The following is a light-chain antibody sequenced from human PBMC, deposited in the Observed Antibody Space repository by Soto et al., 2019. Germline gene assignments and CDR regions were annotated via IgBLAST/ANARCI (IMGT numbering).Light chain of an antibody. Sequence: QSALTQPASLSGSPGQSITISCTGTSSDIGAYDYVSWFQQHPGKAPKLMISEVSNRPSGVSSRFSGSKSGNTASLTISGLQAEDEADYFCGSYTGSIYVFGNGTKVTVL. V-gene: IGLV2-14*01. CDR3: GSYTGSIYV. CDR1: SSDIGAYDY. CDR2: EVS. J-gene: IGLJ1*01.